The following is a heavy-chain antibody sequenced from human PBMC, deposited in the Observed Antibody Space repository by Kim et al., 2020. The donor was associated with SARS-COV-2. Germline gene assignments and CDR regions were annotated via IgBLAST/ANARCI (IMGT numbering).Heavy chain of an antibody. CDR3: ARSTLWCAMRDSSGYYHGFDY. D-gene: IGHD3-22*01. Sequence: SVKVSCKASGGTFSSYAISWVRQAPGQGLEWMGRIIPILGIANYAQKFQGRVTITADKSTSTAYMELSSLRSEDTAVYYCARSTLWCAMRDSSGYYHGFDYWGQGTLVTVSS. V-gene: IGHV1-69*04. CDR2: IIPILGIA. J-gene: IGHJ4*02. CDR1: GGTFSSYA.